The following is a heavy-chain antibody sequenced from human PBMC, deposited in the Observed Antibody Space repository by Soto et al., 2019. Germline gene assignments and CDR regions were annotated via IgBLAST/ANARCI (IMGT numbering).Heavy chain of an antibody. Sequence: EVQLLESGGGLIQPGGSLRLSCAASGVIFSNYAMNWVRQAPGKGLEWVSSVSDSGVATHFADSVKGRFSISRDNSKNTQSLQMNSLRAEDTAVYYCARQGDTGYTSGWKDDAFDVWGQGTVVTVSA. CDR1: GVIFSNYA. V-gene: IGHV3-23*01. CDR2: VSDSGVAT. J-gene: IGHJ3*01. D-gene: IGHD6-19*01. CDR3: ARQGDTGYTSGWKDDAFDV.